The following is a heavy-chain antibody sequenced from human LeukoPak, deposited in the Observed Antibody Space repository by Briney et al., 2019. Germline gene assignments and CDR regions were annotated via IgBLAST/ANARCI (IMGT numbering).Heavy chain of an antibody. J-gene: IGHJ4*02. CDR2: ISYDGSNK. Sequence: PGGSLRLSYAASGFTFSSYAMHWVRQAPGKGLEWVAVISYDGSNKYYADSVKGRFTISRDNSKNTLYLQMNSLRAEDTAVYYCARDQSVFDYWGQGTLVTVSS. CDR1: GFTFSSYA. V-gene: IGHV3-30-3*01. CDR3: ARDQSVFDY.